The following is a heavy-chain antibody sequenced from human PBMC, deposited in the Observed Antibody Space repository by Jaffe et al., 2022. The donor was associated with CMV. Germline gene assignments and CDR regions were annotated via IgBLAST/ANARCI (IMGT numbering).Heavy chain of an antibody. Sequence: QVQLQESGPGLVKPSETLSLTCTVSGGSISSYYWSWIRQPAGKGLEWIGRIYTSGSTNYNPSLKSRVTMSVDTSKNQFSLKLSSVTAADTAVYYCARDLSYQTYYYDSSGQLYYYYGMDVWGQGTTVTVSS. CDR1: GGSISSYY. CDR3: ARDLSYQTYYYDSSGQLYYYYGMDV. CDR2: IYTSGST. V-gene: IGHV4-4*07. J-gene: IGHJ6*02. D-gene: IGHD3-22*01.